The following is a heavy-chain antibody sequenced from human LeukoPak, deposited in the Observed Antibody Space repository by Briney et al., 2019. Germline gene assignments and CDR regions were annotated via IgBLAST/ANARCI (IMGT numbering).Heavy chain of an antibody. D-gene: IGHD3-22*01. CDR3: ARGSYYYDSSGYYLPFDY. Sequence: ASVKVSCKASGYTFTGYYMHWVRQAPGQGLEWMGWINPNSGGTNYAQKFQGWVTMTRDTSISTAYMELSRLRSDDTAVYYCARGSYYYDSSGYYLPFDYWGQGTLVTVSS. CDR2: INPNSGGT. J-gene: IGHJ4*02. CDR1: GYTFTGYY. V-gene: IGHV1-2*04.